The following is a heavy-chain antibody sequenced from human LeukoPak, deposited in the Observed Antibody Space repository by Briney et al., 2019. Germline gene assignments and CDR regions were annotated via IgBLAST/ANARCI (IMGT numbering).Heavy chain of an antibody. CDR3: ARDRFLGQLVDY. J-gene: IGHJ4*02. V-gene: IGHV4-59*01. CDR2: IYYSGST. Sequence: PSETLSLTCTVSGGSISSYYWSWIRQPPGKGLEWIGYIYYSGSTNYNPSLKSRVTISVDTSKNQFSLKLSSVTAADTAVYYCARDRFLGQLVDYWGQGTLVTVSS. D-gene: IGHD6-6*01. CDR1: GGSISSYY.